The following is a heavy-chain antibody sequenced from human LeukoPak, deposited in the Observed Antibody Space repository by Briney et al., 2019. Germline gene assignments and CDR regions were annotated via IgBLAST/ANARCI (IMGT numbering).Heavy chain of an antibody. V-gene: IGHV2-5*08. Sequence: TLSLTCTVSGGSIRSYYWSWVRQPPGKALEWLALIYWDDDKRYSPSLKSRLTITKDTSKNQVVLTMTNMDPVDTATYYCAHIGLHYYGSGSYSYFDYWGQGTLVTVSS. CDR3: AHIGLHYYGSGSYSYFDY. D-gene: IGHD3-10*01. J-gene: IGHJ4*02. CDR2: IYWDDDK. CDR1: GGSIRSYYWS.